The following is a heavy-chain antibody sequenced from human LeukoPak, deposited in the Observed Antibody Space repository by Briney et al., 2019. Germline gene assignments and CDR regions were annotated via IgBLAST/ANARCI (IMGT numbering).Heavy chain of an antibody. J-gene: IGHJ5*02. D-gene: IGHD6-13*01. V-gene: IGHV4-4*07. CDR2: IYTSGST. CDR3: ARDKGYSSSWSSKYNWFDP. CDR1: GGSISSYY. Sequence: PSETLSLTCTVSGGSISSYYWSWIRQPAGKGLEWIERIYTSGSTNYNPSLKSRVTMSVDTSKNQFSLKLSSVTAADTAVYYCARDKGYSSSWSSKYNWFDPWGQGTLVTVSS.